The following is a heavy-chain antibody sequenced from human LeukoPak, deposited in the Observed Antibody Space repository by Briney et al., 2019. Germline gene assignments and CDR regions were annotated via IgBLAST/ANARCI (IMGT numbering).Heavy chain of an antibody. CDR1: GGSFSGYY. Sequence: PETLSLTCAVYGGSFSGYYWSWIRQPPGKGLEWIGEINHSGSTNYNPSLKSRVTISVDTSKNQFSLKLSSVTAADTAVYYCARHPGYGDYFDYWGQGTLVTVSS. V-gene: IGHV4-34*01. D-gene: IGHD4-17*01. CDR3: ARHPGYGDYFDY. J-gene: IGHJ4*02. CDR2: INHSGST.